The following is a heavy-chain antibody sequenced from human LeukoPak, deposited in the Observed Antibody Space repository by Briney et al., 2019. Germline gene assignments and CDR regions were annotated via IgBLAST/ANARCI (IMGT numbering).Heavy chain of an antibody. V-gene: IGHV3-48*02. Sequence: PGGSLRLSCAASGFTFSDYSMNWVRQAAGKGLEWISYISSSSSGIYYADSVKGRFIISRDNAKNSLYLQMNSLRDEDTAVYYCARTFWNNYDPSDWGQGTLVTVSS. CDR1: GFTFSDYS. CDR2: ISSSSSGI. CDR3: ARTFWNNYDPSD. D-gene: IGHD3-3*01. J-gene: IGHJ4*02.